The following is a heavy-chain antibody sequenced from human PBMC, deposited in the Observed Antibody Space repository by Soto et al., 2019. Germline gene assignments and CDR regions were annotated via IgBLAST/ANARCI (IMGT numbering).Heavy chain of an antibody. V-gene: IGHV1-46*01. Sequence: QGQLLQSGAEVKRPGATVNVSCKAFGYTITTYYMHWVRQAPGQGLEWMGMINPTSGSTTYAQNFRVRVTMTRHKSSRTVYLELNRLRPEATAVYDCTRLDIVGPSTAHWGQVTLVTFYS. CDR3: TRLDIVGPSTAH. J-gene: IGHJ4*02. CDR2: INPTSGST. D-gene: IGHD1-26*01. CDR1: GYTITTYY.